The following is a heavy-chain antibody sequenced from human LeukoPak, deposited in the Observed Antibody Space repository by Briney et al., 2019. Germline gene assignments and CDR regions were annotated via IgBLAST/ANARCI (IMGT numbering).Heavy chain of an antibody. J-gene: IGHJ4*02. V-gene: IGHV1-46*01. CDR2: INPSGGST. CDR3: ARGPYRYFDY. CDR1: GYTFTRYY. D-gene: IGHD5-18*01. Sequence: ASVKVSCKASGYTFTRYYIHWVRQAPGQGLEWMGIINPSGGSTTYTQKFQGRVTVTGDTSTSTVYMELSSLRPEDTAVYYCARGPYRYFDYWGQGTLVTVSS.